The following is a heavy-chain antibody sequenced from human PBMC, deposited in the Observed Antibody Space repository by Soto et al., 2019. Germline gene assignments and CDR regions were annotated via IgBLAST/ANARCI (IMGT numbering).Heavy chain of an antibody. CDR1: GFTFSSYA. D-gene: IGHD3-10*01. CDR3: AKDHRIWGRLVEYMDV. V-gene: IGHV3-23*01. J-gene: IGHJ6*02. CDR2: ISGSGVST. Sequence: PGGSLRLSCAASGFTFSSYALGWVRQAPGRGLECVSAISGSGVSTFYADSVKGRFTISRDTSKNTLYLQTNTLTAEDTAVYYCAKDHRIWGRLVEYMDVWGQGTTVTVYS.